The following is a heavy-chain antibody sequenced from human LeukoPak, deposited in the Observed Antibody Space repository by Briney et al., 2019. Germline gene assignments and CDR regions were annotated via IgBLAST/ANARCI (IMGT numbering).Heavy chain of an antibody. V-gene: IGHV3-33*01. Sequence: GRSLRLSCAASGFTFSSYGMHWVRQAPGKGLEWVAVIWYDGSNKYYADSVKGRFTISRDNSKNTLYLQMNSLRAEDTAVYYCAREKGYYYGSGMASIDYWGQGTLVTVSS. D-gene: IGHD3-10*01. J-gene: IGHJ4*02. CDR3: AREKGYYYGSGMASIDY. CDR1: GFTFSSYG. CDR2: IWYDGSNK.